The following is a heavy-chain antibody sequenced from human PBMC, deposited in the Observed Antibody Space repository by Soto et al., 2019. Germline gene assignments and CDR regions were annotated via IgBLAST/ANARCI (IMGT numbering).Heavy chain of an antibody. D-gene: IGHD1-1*01. CDR3: ARGRRNETGTAGVYYYYYYMDV. Sequence: SETLSLTCTVSGGSISSYYWSWIRQPPGKGLEWIGYIYYSGSTNYNPSLKSRVTISVDTSKNQFSLKLSSVTAADTAVYYCARGRRNETGTAGVYYYYYYMDVWGKGTTVTVSS. J-gene: IGHJ6*03. CDR2: IYYSGST. CDR1: GGSISSYY. V-gene: IGHV4-59*08.